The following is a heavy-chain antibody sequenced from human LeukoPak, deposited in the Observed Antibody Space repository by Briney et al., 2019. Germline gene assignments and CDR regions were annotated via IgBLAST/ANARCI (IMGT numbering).Heavy chain of an antibody. J-gene: IGHJ4*02. CDR2: IIPILGIA. V-gene: IGHV1-69*04. D-gene: IGHD1-1*01. CDR3: ARDPRTGTTPASIDY. CDR1: GGAFSSYA. Sequence: SLKFSCKASGGAFSSYAISWVRQAPGQGLEWPGRIIPILGIANYAQKFQGRVTITADKSTSTAYMELSSLRSEDTAVYYCARDPRTGTTPASIDYWGQGTLVTVSS.